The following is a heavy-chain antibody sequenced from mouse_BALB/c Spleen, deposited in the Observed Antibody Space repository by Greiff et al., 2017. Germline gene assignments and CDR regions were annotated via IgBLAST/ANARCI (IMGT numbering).Heavy chain of an antibody. V-gene: IGHV7-3*02. CDR3: ARDADGV. Sequence: EVKVVESGGGLVQPGGSLRLSCATSGFTFTDYYMSWVRQPPGKALEWLGFIRNKANGYTTEYSASVKGRFTISRDNSQSILYLQMNTLRAEDSATYYCARDADGVWGAGTTVTVSS. J-gene: IGHJ1*01. CDR1: GFTFTDYY. CDR2: IRNKANGYTT.